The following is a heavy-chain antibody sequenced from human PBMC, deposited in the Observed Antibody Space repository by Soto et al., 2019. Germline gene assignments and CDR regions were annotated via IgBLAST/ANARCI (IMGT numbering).Heavy chain of an antibody. CDR3: ARSIPDQPGDDAFDI. CDR1: GFTFSSYA. Sequence: QVQLVESGGGVVQPGRSLRLSCAASGFTFSSYAMHWVRQAPGKGLVWVAVISYDGSNKYYADSVKGRFTISRDNSKNTLYLQMNSLRAEDTAVYYCARSIPDQPGDDAFDIWGQGTMVTVSS. CDR2: ISYDGSNK. D-gene: IGHD2-21*01. V-gene: IGHV3-30-3*01. J-gene: IGHJ3*02.